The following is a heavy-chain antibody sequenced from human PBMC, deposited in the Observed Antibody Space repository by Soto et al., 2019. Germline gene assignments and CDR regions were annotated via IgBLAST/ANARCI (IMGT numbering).Heavy chain of an antibody. CDR3: AKRQVVPAAIDY. Sequence: GGSLRLSCAASGFTFSSYAMSWVRQAPGKGLEWVSAISGSGGSTYYADSEKGRFTISRDKSKNTLYLQMNSLRAEDTAVYYCAKRQVVPAAIDYWGQGTLVTVSS. CDR2: ISGSGGST. J-gene: IGHJ4*02. D-gene: IGHD2-2*01. CDR1: GFTFSSYA. V-gene: IGHV3-23*01.